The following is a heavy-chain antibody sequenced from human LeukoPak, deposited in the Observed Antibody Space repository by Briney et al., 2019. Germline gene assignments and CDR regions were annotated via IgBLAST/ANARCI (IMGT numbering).Heavy chain of an antibody. D-gene: IGHD6-19*01. J-gene: IGHJ4*02. CDR2: INTYTGNT. V-gene: IGHV1-18*04. Sequence: VASVKVSCKASDYTFTSYGISWVRQAPGQGLEWMGWINTYTGNTNYAQKLQGRVSMTTDTSTRTAYMELRSLRSDDTAMYYCARQAGGNSSGWYQFHFDYWGPGTLVIVSS. CDR1: DYTFTSYG. CDR3: ARQAGGNSSGWYQFHFDY.